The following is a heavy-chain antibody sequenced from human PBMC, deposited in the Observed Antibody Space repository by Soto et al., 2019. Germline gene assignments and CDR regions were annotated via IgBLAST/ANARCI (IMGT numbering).Heavy chain of an antibody. J-gene: IGHJ4*02. CDR2: ISSSSNTI. CDR3: ALRAGPL. D-gene: IGHD6-13*01. V-gene: IGHV3-48*01. Sequence: EVQLVESGGGLVQPGGSLRLSCAASGFTCSTYSMNWVRQAPGKGREWISYISSSSNTIYYADSVKGRFTISRDNAKNSLYLLMNSLGAEDTAVYYCALRAGPLGGQGTLVTVSS. CDR1: GFTCSTYS.